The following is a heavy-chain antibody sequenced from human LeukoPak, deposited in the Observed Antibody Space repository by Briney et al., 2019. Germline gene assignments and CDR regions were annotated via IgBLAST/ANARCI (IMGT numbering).Heavy chain of an antibody. Sequence: SETLSLTCTVSGGSISNYYWNWIRQPPGKGLEWIGYIYYSGTTNYNPSLKSRVSMSVDTSKNQFSLKLSSVTAADTAVYYCARGPYSYDSSGCFDYWGQGTLVTVSS. V-gene: IGHV4-59*08. CDR3: ARGPYSYDSSGCFDY. CDR2: IYYSGTT. D-gene: IGHD3-22*01. CDR1: GGSISNYY. J-gene: IGHJ4*02.